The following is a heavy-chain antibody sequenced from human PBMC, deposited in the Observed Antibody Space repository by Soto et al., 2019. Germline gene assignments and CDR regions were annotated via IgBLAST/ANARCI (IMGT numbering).Heavy chain of an antibody. V-gene: IGHV5-51*01. J-gene: IGHJ6*02. Sequence: GESLKISCKGSGYSFINYWIGWVRQMPGKGLEWMGIIYPADSDTRYSPSFQGQVTISADKSLSTAYLQWSSLKASDTAMYYCARPGSTDYYGMDVWGQGTTVTVS. CDR2: IYPADSDT. D-gene: IGHD6-13*01. CDR3: ARPGSTDYYGMDV. CDR1: GYSFINYW.